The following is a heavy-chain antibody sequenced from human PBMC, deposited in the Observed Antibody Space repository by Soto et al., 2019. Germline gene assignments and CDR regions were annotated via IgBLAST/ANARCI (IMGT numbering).Heavy chain of an antibody. CDR2: IKPDGSEE. D-gene: IGHD2-2*01. J-gene: IGHJ6*02. CDR3: ARDTSAGLDV. Sequence: EVQLVESGGGLVQPGGSLRLSCAASGFTFSASWMSWVRQAPGKGLEWVANIKPDGSEEYYVESVKGRFTISRENAKDSLYLQMNNLRAEETAVFYCARDTSAGLDVWGQGTTVTVSS. V-gene: IGHV3-7*01. CDR1: GFTFSASW.